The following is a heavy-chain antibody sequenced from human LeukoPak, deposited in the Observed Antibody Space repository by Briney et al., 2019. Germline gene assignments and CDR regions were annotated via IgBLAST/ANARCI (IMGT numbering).Heavy chain of an antibody. CDR1: VFTFIDYE. V-gene: IGHV3-48*03. D-gene: IGHD2-21*02. CDR3: ARQIVVVADFFMDV. Sequence: PGGSLRLSCAASVFTFIDYEMNWVRQAPGKGLECVSYISSSGDTIHCSDSVKGRFTISRDNVKNFVSLQLNRLRAEDTAVYYCARQIVVVADFFMDVWGKGTTVTVS. CDR2: ISSSGDTI. J-gene: IGHJ6*03.